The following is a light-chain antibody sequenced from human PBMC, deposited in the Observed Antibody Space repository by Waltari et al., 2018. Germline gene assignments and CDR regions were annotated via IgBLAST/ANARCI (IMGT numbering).Light chain of an antibody. CDR1: QSIGSW. J-gene: IGKJ2*01. CDR3: QQYNSYSYT. CDR2: KAS. V-gene: IGKV1-5*03. Sequence: WRASQSIGSWLALCPQKPGKDPKLLIYKASSLESGVPSRFSGSGSVTEFALTISSLQPDDFATYYCQQYNSYSYTFGQGTKLEIK.